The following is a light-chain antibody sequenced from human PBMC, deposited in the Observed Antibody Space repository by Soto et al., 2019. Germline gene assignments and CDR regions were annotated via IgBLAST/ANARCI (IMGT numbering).Light chain of an antibody. CDR1: QSVSSN. V-gene: IGKV3-20*01. CDR2: GAS. Sequence: EIVLTQSPGTLSLSPGERATLSCRASQSVSSNLAWYQQKPGQAPRLLIYGASYRATGVPDRFTGSGSGTDFTLTISRLEPEDFAVYYCQQYGSAATFGQGTKVDIK. CDR3: QQYGSAAT. J-gene: IGKJ1*01.